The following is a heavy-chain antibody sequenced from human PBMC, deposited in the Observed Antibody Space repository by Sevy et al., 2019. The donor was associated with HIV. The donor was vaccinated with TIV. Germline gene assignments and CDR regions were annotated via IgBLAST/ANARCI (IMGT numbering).Heavy chain of an antibody. CDR2: ISYDGSKK. J-gene: IGHJ4*02. V-gene: IGHV3-30-3*01. CDR1: GFTFSTYA. D-gene: IGHD5-18*01. CDR3: ARGDSNSYGPVRGLDV. Sequence: GGSLRLSCAASGFTFSTYAMHWVRQAPGKGLEGVAIISYDGSKKYYPDSVKGRFTISRDSSKNTLDLQMNSLRPEDTAEYYCARGDSNSYGPVRGLDVWGQGTLVTVSS.